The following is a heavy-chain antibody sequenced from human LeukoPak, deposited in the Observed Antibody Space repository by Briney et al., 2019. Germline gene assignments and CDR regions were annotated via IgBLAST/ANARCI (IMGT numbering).Heavy chain of an antibody. CDR2: IYYSGGT. D-gene: IGHD6-19*01. CDR3: ARQPYSSGFSDY. J-gene: IGHJ4*02. V-gene: IGHV4-59*08. CDR1: GGSISSYY. Sequence: PSETLSLTCTVSGGSISSYYWSWIRQPPGKGLEWIGYIYYSGGTNYNPSLKSRVTISVDTSKNQFSLKLSSVTAADTAVYYCARQPYSSGFSDYWGQGTLVTVSS.